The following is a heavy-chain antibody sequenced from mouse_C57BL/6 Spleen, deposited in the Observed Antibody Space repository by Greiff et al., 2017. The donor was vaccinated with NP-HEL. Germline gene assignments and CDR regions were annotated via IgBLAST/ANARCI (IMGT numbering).Heavy chain of an antibody. CDR1: GYTFTDYY. CDR3: ARDSSKAMDY. V-gene: IGHV1-26*01. D-gene: IGHD3-2*02. CDR2: INPNNGGT. Sequence: VQLQQSGPELVKPGASVKISCKASGYTFTDYYMNWVKQSHGKSLEWIGDINPNNGGTSYNLKFKGKATLTVDKSSSTAYMELRSLTSEDSAVYYCARDSSKAMDYWGQGTSVTVSS. J-gene: IGHJ4*01.